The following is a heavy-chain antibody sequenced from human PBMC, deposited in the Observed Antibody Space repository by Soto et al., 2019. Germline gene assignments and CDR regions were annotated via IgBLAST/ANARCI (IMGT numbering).Heavy chain of an antibody. V-gene: IGHV1-69*12. CDR1: GGTFSNYA. CDR3: ARVSSSWYKDYFDY. Sequence: QVQLVQSGAEVKKPGSSVKVPCKASGGTFSNYAISWVRQAPGQGLEWMGGIIPIFGTTNYAQRFQGRVTIXAXEXXSTAYMELSSLRSEDTAVYYCARVSSSWYKDYFDYWGQGTLVTVSS. CDR2: IIPIFGTT. J-gene: IGHJ4*02. D-gene: IGHD6-13*01.